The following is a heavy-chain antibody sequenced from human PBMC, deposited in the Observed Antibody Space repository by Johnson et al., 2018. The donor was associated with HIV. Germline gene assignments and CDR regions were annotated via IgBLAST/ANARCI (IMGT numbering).Heavy chain of an antibody. CDR2: IAASGDST. CDR1: GFTFNTYV. V-gene: IGHV3-23*04. CDR3: ATSGSHFAFDI. J-gene: IGHJ3*02. D-gene: IGHD1-26*01. Sequence: VQLVESGGGLVQPGGSLRLSCAASGFTFNTYVVNWVRQAPGKGLEWVSLIAASGDSTYYADSVRGRFAISRDNSKNTLYLQMSSLRAEDTAVYYCATSGSHFAFDIWGQGTMVTVSS.